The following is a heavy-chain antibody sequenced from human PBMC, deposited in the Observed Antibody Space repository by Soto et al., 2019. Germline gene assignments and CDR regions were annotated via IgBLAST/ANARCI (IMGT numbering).Heavy chain of an antibody. CDR2: IKQDGSEK. CDR1: GFTFSSYW. D-gene: IGHD4-17*01. V-gene: IGHV3-7*04. CDR3: ARDSGYGEYAMDV. Sequence: EVQLVESGGGLVQPGGSLRLSCAASGFTFSSYWMSWVRQAPGKGLEWVANIKQDGSEKYYVDSVKGRFTISRDNAKNSLYLQMNSLIAEDTAVYYCARDSGYGEYAMDVWGQGTTVTVSS. J-gene: IGHJ6*02.